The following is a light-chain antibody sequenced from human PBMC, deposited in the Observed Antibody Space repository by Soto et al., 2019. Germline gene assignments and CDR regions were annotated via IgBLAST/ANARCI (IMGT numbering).Light chain of an antibody. CDR3: QQRSNWPPSIT. CDR2: GAS. V-gene: IGKV3-11*01. CDR1: QSVSTS. Sequence: EIVLTQSPATLSLSPGEGATLSCRAIQSVSTSLAWYQQKPGQAPRLLIYGASRRAAGIPGRFSGSGSGTDFTLTISSLEPEDFAVYYCQQRSNWPPSITFGQGTRLEIK. J-gene: IGKJ5*01.